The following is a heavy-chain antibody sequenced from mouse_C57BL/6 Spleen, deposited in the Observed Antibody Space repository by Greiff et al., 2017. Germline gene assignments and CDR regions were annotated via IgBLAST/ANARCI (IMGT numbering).Heavy chain of an antibody. CDR3: ARPTRGSLDY. V-gene: IGHV1-69*01. D-gene: IGHD1-1*01. CDR2: IAPSDSYT. J-gene: IGHJ2*01. Sequence: QVQLQQPGAELVMPGASVKLSCKASGYTFTSYWMHWVKQRPGQGLEWIGEIAPSDSYTNYNQKFKGKSTLTVDKSSSTAYMQLSSLTSEDSAVYYCARPTRGSLDYWGQGTTLTVSS. CDR1: GYTFTSYW.